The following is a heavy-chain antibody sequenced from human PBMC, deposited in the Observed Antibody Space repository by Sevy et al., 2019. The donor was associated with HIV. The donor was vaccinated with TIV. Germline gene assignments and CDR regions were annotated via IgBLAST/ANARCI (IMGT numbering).Heavy chain of an antibody. D-gene: IGHD2-15*01. CDR3: ARRGGGNPIY. CDR2: ISYDGSNK. Sequence: GGSLRLSCAASGFTFSSYAMHWVRQAPGKGLEWVAVISYDGSNKYYADSVKGRFTISRDNSKNTLYMQMNSLRAEDTAVYYCARRGGGNPIYWGQGTLVTVSS. V-gene: IGHV3-30-3*01. J-gene: IGHJ4*02. CDR1: GFTFSSYA.